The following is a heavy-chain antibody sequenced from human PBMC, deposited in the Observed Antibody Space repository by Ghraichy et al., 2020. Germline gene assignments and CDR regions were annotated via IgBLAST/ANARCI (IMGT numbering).Heavy chain of an antibody. CDR1: GFTFSDSW. V-gene: IGHV3-74*01. D-gene: IGHD3-22*01. J-gene: IGHJ4*02. Sequence: SLRLSCAASGFTFSDSWMHWVRQVPGKGLVWVSRINRDGSRTNAADSVKGRFTISRDNARNTLYLQMTGLRVEDTAIYYCARDYYDSSRYSSLDYWGQGTLVTVSS. CDR3: ARDYYDSSRYSSLDY. CDR2: INRDGSRT.